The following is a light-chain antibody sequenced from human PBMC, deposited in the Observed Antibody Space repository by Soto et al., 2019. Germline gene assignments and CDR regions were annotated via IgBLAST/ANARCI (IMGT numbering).Light chain of an antibody. CDR1: QSLVYSDGHTY. V-gene: IGKV2-30*01. J-gene: IGKJ4*01. CDR3: VQGTHWPPG. Sequence: EVVMTQSPLSLPVTLGQPASISCRSSQSLVYSDGHTYLDWFQQRPGQSPRRLIYKVSNRDSGGTDICIGSGSGTNFTLKISRVEAEDVGIYYCVQGTHWPPGFGAGTQLKIK. CDR2: KVS.